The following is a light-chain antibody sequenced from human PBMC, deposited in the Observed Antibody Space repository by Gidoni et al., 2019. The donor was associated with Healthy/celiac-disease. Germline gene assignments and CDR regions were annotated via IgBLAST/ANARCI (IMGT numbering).Light chain of an antibody. CDR3: QQYGSSPPVS. CDR1: QSVSSSY. Sequence: EIVLPQSPGPLSLSPGERATLSCSASQSVSSSYLAWYQQKPGQAPRLLIYGASSRATGIPDRFSGSGSGTDFTLTISRLEPEDFAVYYCQQYGSSPPVSFGQGTKLEIK. J-gene: IGKJ2*03. CDR2: GAS. V-gene: IGKV3-20*01.